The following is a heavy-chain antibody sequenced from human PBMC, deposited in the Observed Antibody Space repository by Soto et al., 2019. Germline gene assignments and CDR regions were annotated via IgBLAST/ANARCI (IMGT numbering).Heavy chain of an antibody. D-gene: IGHD2-21*02. CDR3: ARDSDYYKADY. J-gene: IGHJ4*01. Sequence: EVQLVESGGGLVQPGGSLRLSCAASGFTFSGYWMGWVRQAPGKGLEWVATIMKDGGVKKYVDSVKGRFTISRDNAKNSLFLQMNSLRAEDTAVYYCARDSDYYKADYWGHGTLVTVSS. CDR2: IMKDGGVK. V-gene: IGHV3-7*01. CDR1: GFTFSGYW.